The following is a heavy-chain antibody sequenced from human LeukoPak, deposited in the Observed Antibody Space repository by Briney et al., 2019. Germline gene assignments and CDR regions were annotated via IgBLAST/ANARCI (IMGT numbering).Heavy chain of an antibody. CDR2: INHNSGAT. CDR1: GNTFTGHY. J-gene: IGHJ4*02. CDR3: ASQVLTDYYFDS. V-gene: IGHV1-2*02. D-gene: IGHD2-21*02. Sequence: ASVKVSCKPPGNTFTGHYIHWVRQAPGQGLEWMGWINHNSGATDYAQKFQGRVTITSDTSISTAYVELSRLRSDDTAVYYCASQVLTDYYFDSWGQGTLLTVSS.